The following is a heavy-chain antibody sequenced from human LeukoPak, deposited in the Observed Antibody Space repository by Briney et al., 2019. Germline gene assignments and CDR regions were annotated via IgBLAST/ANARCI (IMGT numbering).Heavy chain of an antibody. Sequence: GGSLRLSCAASGFFFNTNAMSWVRQAPGMGLEWVAFIRYDGSNKYYADSVKGRFTISRDNFKNTLYLQMNSLRAEDTAVYYCAKDKGPYYDSSGYTDYWGQGTLVTVSS. D-gene: IGHD3-22*01. CDR1: GFFFNTNA. CDR2: IRYDGSNK. J-gene: IGHJ4*02. V-gene: IGHV3-30*02. CDR3: AKDKGPYYDSSGYTDY.